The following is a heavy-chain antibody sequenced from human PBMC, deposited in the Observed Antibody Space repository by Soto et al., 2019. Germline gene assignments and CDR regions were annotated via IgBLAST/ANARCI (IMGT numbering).Heavy chain of an antibody. V-gene: IGHV4-59*08. CDR1: GGSISSNY. CDR2: IYYSGTT. CDR3: AGSDVDGYYALDF. Sequence: QVQLQESGPGLVKPSETLSLTCTVSGGSISSNYWCWIRQPPGKGLERMGYIYYSGTTNYNPSPKNRVTTPLDTPTNHSSLKLSSGTAADTAVYYCAGSDVDGYYALDFWGQGTLVTVSP. J-gene: IGHJ4*02. D-gene: IGHD4-17*01.